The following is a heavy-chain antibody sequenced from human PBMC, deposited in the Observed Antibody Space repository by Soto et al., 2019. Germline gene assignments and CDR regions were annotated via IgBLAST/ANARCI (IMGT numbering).Heavy chain of an antibody. CDR2: INPSGGST. D-gene: IGHD5-18*01. J-gene: IGHJ6*02. Sequence: QVQLVQSGAEVKKPGASVKVSCKASGYTFTSYYMHWVRQAPGQGLEWMGIINPSGGSTSYAQKFRGRVTMTRDTSTSTVYMELSSLRSEDTAVYYCATRTSGYSYGYNYYGMDVWGQGTTVTVSS. V-gene: IGHV1-46*03. CDR1: GYTFTSYY. CDR3: ATRTSGYSYGYNYYGMDV.